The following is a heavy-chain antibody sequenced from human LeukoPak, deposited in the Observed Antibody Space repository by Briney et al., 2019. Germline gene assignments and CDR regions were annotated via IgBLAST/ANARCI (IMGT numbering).Heavy chain of an antibody. Sequence: AGGSLRLSCVASGFTLSNYWMHWVRQGPGKGLVSVSHINSEGSGTSYADSVKGRFTISRDTAKNTVYLEMNSLRAEDTAVYCCARGVLTYFDPWGQGTLVTVSS. CDR3: ARGVLTYFDP. CDR2: INSEGSGT. J-gene: IGHJ5*02. V-gene: IGHV3-74*01. D-gene: IGHD3-9*01. CDR1: GFTLSNYW.